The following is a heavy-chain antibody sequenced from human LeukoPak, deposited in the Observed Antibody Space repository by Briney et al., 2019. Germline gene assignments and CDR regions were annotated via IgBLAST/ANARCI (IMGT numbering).Heavy chain of an antibody. CDR1: GGSISSGGYY. V-gene: IGHV4-31*03. Sequence: SQTLSLTCTVSGGSISSGGYYWSWIRQHPGTGLEWIGYIYYSGSTYYNPSLKSRVTISVDTSKNQFSLKLSSVTAADTAVYYCARVTTVTPFDYWGQGTLVTVSS. CDR2: IYYSGST. D-gene: IGHD4-11*01. CDR3: ARVTTVTPFDY. J-gene: IGHJ4*02.